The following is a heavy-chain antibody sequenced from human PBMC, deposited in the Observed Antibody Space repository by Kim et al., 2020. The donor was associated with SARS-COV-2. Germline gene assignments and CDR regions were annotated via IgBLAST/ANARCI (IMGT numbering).Heavy chain of an antibody. D-gene: IGHD5-18*01. V-gene: IGHV3-66*04. CDR3: ARRGYSYGHDY. J-gene: IGHJ4*02. Sequence: YYADSVKGRFTISRDKSKNTLYLQMNSLRAEDTAVYYCARRGYSYGHDYWGQGTLVTVSS.